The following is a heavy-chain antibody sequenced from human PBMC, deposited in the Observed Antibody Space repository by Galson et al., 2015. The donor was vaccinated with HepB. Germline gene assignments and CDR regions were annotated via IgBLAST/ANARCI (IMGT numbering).Heavy chain of an antibody. V-gene: IGHV3-66*01. CDR1: GFTVSSNY. CDR3: AAHSSSWYVGSVDY. CDR2: IYSGGST. Sequence: SLRLSCAASGFTVSSNYMSWVRQAPGKGLEWVSVIYSGGSTYYADSVKGRFTISRDNSKNTLYLQMNSLRAEDTAVYYCAAHSSSWYVGSVDYWGQGTLATVSS. D-gene: IGHD6-13*01. J-gene: IGHJ4*02.